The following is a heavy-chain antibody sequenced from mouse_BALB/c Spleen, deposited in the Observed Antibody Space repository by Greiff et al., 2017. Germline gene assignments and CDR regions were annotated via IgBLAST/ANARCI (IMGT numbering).Heavy chain of an antibody. CDR2: IWAGGST. D-gene: IGHD2-1*01. J-gene: IGHJ3*01. V-gene: IGHV2-9*02. CDR1: GFSLTSYG. Sequence: QVQLKESGPGLVAPSQSLSITCTVSGFSLTSYGVHWVRQPPGKGLEWLGVIWAGGSTNYNSALMSRLSISKDNSKSQVFLKMNSLQTDDTAMYYCASGKNGNYGAYWGQGTLVTVSA. CDR3: ASGKNGNYGAY.